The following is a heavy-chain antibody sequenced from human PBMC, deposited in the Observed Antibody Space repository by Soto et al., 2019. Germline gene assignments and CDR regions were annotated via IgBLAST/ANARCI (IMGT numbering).Heavy chain of an antibody. Sequence: ASVKVSCKASGYTLTELSMHWVRQAPGKGLEWMGGFDPEDGETIYAQKFQGRVTMTEDTSTDTAYMELNSLNTEDTAVYYCATGLLRYYAYWGHGTLVTVSS. CDR2: FDPEDGET. CDR3: ATGLLRYYAY. J-gene: IGHJ4*01. CDR1: GYTLTELS. D-gene: IGHD3-9*01. V-gene: IGHV1-24*01.